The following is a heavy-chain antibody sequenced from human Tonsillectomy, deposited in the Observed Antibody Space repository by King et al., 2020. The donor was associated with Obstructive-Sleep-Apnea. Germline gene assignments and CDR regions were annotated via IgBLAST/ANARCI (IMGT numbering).Heavy chain of an antibody. CDR1: GFTFSSYS. Sequence: VQLVESGGGLVKPGGSLRLSCAASGFTFSSYSMNWVRQAPGKGLEWVSSISSSSSYIYYADSVKGRFTISRDNAKNSLYLQMNSLRAEDTAVYYCARGSFPDQNYDFWSGRPGWFDPWGQGTLVTVSS. CDR2: ISSSSSYI. V-gene: IGHV3-21*01. D-gene: IGHD3-3*01. J-gene: IGHJ5*02. CDR3: ARGSFPDQNYDFWSGRPGWFDP.